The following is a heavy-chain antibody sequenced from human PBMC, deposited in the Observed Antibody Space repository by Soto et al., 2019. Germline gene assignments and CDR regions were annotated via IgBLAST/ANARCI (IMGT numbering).Heavy chain of an antibody. V-gene: IGHV6-1*01. CDR2: TYYRSKWYN. J-gene: IGHJ4*02. CDR3: ARAGQWLFDY. CDR1: GDSVSSKSAG. Sequence: SPTLSLTCAISGDSVSSKSAGWNWIRQSPSRGLEWLGRTYYRSKWYNEDAVSVKGRITINPDTSKNQFSLQLNSVTPEDTALYYCARAGQWLFDYWGQGTLVTVSS. D-gene: IGHD6-19*01.